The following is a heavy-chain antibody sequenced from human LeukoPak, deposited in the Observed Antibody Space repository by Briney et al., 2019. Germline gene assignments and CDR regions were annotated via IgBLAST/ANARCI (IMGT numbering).Heavy chain of an antibody. CDR1: GFTFSSYG. J-gene: IGHJ4*02. CDR3: AKDRVAYYYDSSGYKTLDY. Sequence: PGGSLRLSCAASGFTFSSYGMSWVRQAPGKGLEWVSAISGSGGSTYYADSVKGRFTISRDNSKNTLYLQMNSLRAEDTAVYYCAKDRVAYYYDSSGYKTLDYWGQGTLVTVSS. V-gene: IGHV3-23*01. CDR2: ISGSGGST. D-gene: IGHD3-22*01.